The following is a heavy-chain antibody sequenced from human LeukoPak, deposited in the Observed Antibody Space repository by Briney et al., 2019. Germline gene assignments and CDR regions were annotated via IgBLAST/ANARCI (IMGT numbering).Heavy chain of an antibody. V-gene: IGHV4-59*01. CDR3: ARDVYPVAGSSHWFDP. Sequence: PSETLSLTCTVSGGSISSYYWSWIRQPPGKGLEWIGYIYYSGSTNYNPSLKSRVTISVDTSKNQFSLKLRFVTAADTAVYYCARDVYPVAGSSHWFDPWGQGTLVTVSS. J-gene: IGHJ5*02. CDR2: IYYSGST. CDR1: GGSISSYY. D-gene: IGHD6-19*01.